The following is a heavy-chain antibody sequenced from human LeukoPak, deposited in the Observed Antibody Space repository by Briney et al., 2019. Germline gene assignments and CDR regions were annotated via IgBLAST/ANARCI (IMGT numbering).Heavy chain of an antibody. CDR3: AKGLMVRGPSWFDP. CDR2: LYSDGNT. CDR1: GFTVITND. V-gene: IGHV3-53*01. Sequence: GGSLRLSCAASGFTVITNDMTWVRQAPGKGLEWVSVLYSDGNTKYADSVQGRFTISRDNSKNTLYLEMNSLSPDDTAVYYCAKGLMVRGPSWFDPWGQGTLVTVSS. D-gene: IGHD3-10*01. J-gene: IGHJ5*02.